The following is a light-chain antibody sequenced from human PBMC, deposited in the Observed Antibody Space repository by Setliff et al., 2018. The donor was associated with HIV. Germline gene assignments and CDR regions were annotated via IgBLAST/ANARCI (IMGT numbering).Light chain of an antibody. V-gene: IGLV2-14*01. CDR2: DVS. Sequence: QSALTQPASVSGSPGQSITISCTGTSGDVGGYNFVSWYQQSPGKAPKLMIYDVSNRPAGVSNRFSGSKSGNTASLTISGLQAEDEADYYCSSYTGKSTNTYGFGTGTRSPS. CDR3: SSYTGKSTNTYG. CDR1: SGDVGGYNF. J-gene: IGLJ1*01.